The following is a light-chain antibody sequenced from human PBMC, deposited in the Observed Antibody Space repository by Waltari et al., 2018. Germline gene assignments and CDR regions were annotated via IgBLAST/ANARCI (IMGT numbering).Light chain of an antibody. V-gene: IGLV2-8*01. CDR1: SSDVGSYTS. CDR3: SSKGGSNNLV. J-gene: IGLJ3*02. CDR2: EVS. Sequence: QSALTQPPSASGSPGQSVTIPCTGTSSDVGSYTSVSWFQQPPGKAPKLIIYEVSKRPAGVPYRFSGSKSGNTASLTVSGLQAEDEADYYCSSKGGSNNLVFGGGTKLTVL.